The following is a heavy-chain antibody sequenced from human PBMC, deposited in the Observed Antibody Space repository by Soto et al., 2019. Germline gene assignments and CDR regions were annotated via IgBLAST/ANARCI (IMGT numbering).Heavy chain of an antibody. D-gene: IGHD5-18*01. CDR3: ARAERGYSYGYRAFDT. CDR2: IIPIFGTA. Sequence: ASVKVSCKASGGTFSSYAISWVRQAPGQGLEWMGGIIPIFGTANYAQKFQGRVTITADESTSTAYMELSSLRSEDTAVYYCARAERGYSYGYRAFDTWGQGTMVTVSS. CDR1: GGTFSSYA. J-gene: IGHJ3*02. V-gene: IGHV1-69*13.